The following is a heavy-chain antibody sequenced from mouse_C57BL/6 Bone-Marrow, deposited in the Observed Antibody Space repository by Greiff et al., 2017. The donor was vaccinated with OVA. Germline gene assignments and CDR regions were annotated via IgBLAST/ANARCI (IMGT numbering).Heavy chain of an antibody. CDR2: IDPENGDT. CDR3: TTFLTGAFDY. J-gene: IGHJ2*01. CDR1: GFNIKDDY. D-gene: IGHD4-1*01. Sequence: VQLQQSGAELVRPGASVKLSCTASGFNIKDDYMHWVKQRPEKGLEWIGWIDPENGDTEYASKFQGKATITADTSSNTAYLQLSSLTSEDTAVYYCTTFLTGAFDYWGQGTTLTVSS. V-gene: IGHV14-4*01.